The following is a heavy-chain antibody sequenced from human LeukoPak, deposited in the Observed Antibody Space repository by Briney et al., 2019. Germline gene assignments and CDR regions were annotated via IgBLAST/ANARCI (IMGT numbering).Heavy chain of an antibody. CDR1: GFTFSSYA. V-gene: IGHV3-48*03. J-gene: IGHJ3*02. D-gene: IGHD4-23*01. CDR2: ISSSGSTI. CDR3: AVTSVAPGPDAFDI. Sequence: PGRSLRLSCAASGFTFSSYAMHWVRKAPGKGLEWVSYISSSGSTIYYADSVKGRFAISRDNAKNSLYLQMNSLRAEDTAVYYCAVTSVAPGPDAFDIWGQGTMVTVSS.